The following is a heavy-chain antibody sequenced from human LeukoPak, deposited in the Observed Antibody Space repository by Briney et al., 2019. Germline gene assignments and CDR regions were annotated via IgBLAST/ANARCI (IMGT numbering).Heavy chain of an antibody. CDR1: GVSMTSSNW. V-gene: IGHV4-4*02. J-gene: IGHJ5*02. Sequence: SETLSLTCSVSGVSMTSSNWWSWVRQPPGKGLEWIGEISHSGDTNYISSLRSRVTIALDKTNSQFSLRLASVTAADTAVYYCARAGDSGNLAWGQGTLVTVSS. CDR3: ARAGDSGNLA. D-gene: IGHD1-26*01. CDR2: ISHSGDT.